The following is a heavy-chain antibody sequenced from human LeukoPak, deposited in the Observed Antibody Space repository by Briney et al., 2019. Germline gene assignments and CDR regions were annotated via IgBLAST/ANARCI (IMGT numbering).Heavy chain of an antibody. CDR1: GYTFTGYY. D-gene: IGHD3-10*01. CDR3: ARGRLPGGELLSY. V-gene: IGHV1-8*02. J-gene: IGHJ4*02. Sequence: GASVKVSCKASGYTFTGYYMHWVRQAPGQGLEWMGWMNPNSGNTGYAQKFQGRDTMTRNTSISTAYMELSSLRSEDTAVYYCARGRLPGGELLSYWGQGTLVTVSS. CDR2: MNPNSGNT.